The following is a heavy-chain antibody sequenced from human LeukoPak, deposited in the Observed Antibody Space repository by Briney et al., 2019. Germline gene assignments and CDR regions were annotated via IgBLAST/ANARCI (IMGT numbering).Heavy chain of an antibody. CDR2: IYTGGTT. V-gene: IGHV3-53*01. D-gene: IGHD3-22*01. CDR3: ARSPWGITMIAEA. Sequence: GGSLRLSCAASGFTVSNNYMSWVRQAPGKGLELVSVIYTGGTTYYADSVKGRFTISRDNSKNTLYLQMNSLRAEDTAVYYCARSPWGITMIAEAWGQGTLVTVSS. CDR1: GFTVSNNY. J-gene: IGHJ5*02.